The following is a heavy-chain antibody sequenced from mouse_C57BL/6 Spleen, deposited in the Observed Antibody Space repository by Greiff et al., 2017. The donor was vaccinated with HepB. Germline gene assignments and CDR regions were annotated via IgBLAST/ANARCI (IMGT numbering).Heavy chain of an antibody. D-gene: IGHD1-1*01. CDR2: IDPEDGDT. CDR3: TPQVITTVVPFDY. V-gene: IGHV14-1*01. CDR1: GFNIKDYY. J-gene: IGHJ2*01. Sequence: EVQLQQSGAELVRPGASVKLSCTASGFNIKDYYMHWVKQRPEQGLEWIGRIDPEDGDTEYAPKFQGKATMTADTSSNTAYLQLSSLTSEDTAVYYSTPQVITTVVPFDYWGQGTTLTVSS.